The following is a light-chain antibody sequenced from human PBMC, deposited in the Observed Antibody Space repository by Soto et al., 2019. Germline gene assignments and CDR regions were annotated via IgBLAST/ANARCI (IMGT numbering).Light chain of an antibody. CDR2: GAS. J-gene: IGKJ1*01. V-gene: IGKV3D-15*01. CDR1: QSVSGN. CDR3: QEYNNWPPT. Sequence: EIVMTQSPATLSVSPGERATLSCRASQSVSGNLAWYQQKPGQAPRLIIYGASTRATGIPSRFSGSGSGTEFTHTISSLQSKDFGVYYCQEYNNWPPTFGQGTKVEIK.